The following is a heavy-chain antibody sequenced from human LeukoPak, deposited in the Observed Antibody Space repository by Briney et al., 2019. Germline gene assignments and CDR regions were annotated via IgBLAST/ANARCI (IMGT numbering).Heavy chain of an antibody. Sequence: SETLSLTCTVSGDSISSYYWGWTRQPPGKGLEWIGYIYNSGSTNYNPSLKSRVTISINTSKKQFSLKLSSVTAADTAVYYCASSCDTAMVHWGQGTLVTVSS. CDR2: IYNSGST. V-gene: IGHV4-59*01. D-gene: IGHD5-18*01. CDR1: GDSISSYY. CDR3: ASSCDTAMVH. J-gene: IGHJ4*02.